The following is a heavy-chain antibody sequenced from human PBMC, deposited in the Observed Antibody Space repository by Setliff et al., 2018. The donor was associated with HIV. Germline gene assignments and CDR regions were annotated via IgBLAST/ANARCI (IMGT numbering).Heavy chain of an antibody. J-gene: IGHJ4*02. CDR2: VHHSGTT. CDR3: ARGGDGYNPGGGTFDH. CDR1: GGSISSHF. D-gene: IGHD1-1*01. Sequence: SETLSLTCTVPGGSISSHFWMWIRQPPGKGLEWIGYVHHSGTTNSKPSLRSRVTISVDTSKNQFALRLRSVTAADTAVYYCARGGDGYNPGGGTFDHWGQGTLVTVS. V-gene: IGHV4-59*11.